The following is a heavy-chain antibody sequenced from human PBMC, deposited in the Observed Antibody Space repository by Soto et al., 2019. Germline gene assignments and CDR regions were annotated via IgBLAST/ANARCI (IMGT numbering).Heavy chain of an antibody. CDR2: MNPNSGNT. CDR1: GYTFTSYD. CDR3: ARGESCSGCYGADY. Sequence: QVQLVQSGAEVKKPGASVKVSCKASGYTFTSYDINWVRQATGQGLEWMGWMNPNSGNTGYAQKFQGRVTMTRNTSISTAYMGLSSLRSEDTAVYYCARGESCSGCYGADYWGQGTLVTVSS. J-gene: IGHJ4*02. D-gene: IGHD6-19*01. V-gene: IGHV1-8*01.